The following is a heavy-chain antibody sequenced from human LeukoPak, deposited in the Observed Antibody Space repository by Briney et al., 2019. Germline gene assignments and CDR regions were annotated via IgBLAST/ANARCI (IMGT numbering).Heavy chain of an antibody. J-gene: IGHJ4*02. D-gene: IGHD6-19*01. CDR3: ARHPSYGSGWYEDY. V-gene: IGHV4-59*08. CDR1: GGSISSYY. CDR2: IYYSGST. Sequence: SETLSLTCTVSGGSISSYYWSWIRQPPGKGLEWIGYIYYSGSTNYNPSLKSRVTISVDTSKNQSSLKLSSVTAADTAVYYCARHPSYGSGWYEDYWGQGTLVTVSS.